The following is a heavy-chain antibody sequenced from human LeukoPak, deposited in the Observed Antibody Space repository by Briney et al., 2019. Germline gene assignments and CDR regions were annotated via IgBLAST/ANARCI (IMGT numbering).Heavy chain of an antibody. CDR2: INPNSGGT. V-gene: IGHV1-2*02. J-gene: IGHJ5*02. CDR1: GYTFTGYY. D-gene: IGHD6-19*01. Sequence: ASVEVSCKASGYTFTGYYMHWVRQAPGQGLEWMGWINPNSGGTIYAQKFQGRVTMTEDTSTDTAYMEVSSLRSEDTAVYYCAPSWGSSGWYSWFDPWGQGTLVTVSS. CDR3: APSWGSSGWYSWFDP.